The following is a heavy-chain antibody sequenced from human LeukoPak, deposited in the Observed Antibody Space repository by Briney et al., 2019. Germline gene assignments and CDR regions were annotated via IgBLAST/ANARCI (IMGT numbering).Heavy chain of an antibody. CDR2: IYYSGST. CDR1: GGSISSYF. Sequence: SETLSLTCTVSGGSISSYFWSWIRQRPGKGLEWIGYIYYSGSTNYNPSLKSRVTISVDTSKKQFSLKLSSVTAADTAVYYCAREFYSYHAFDIWGQGTMVTVSS. D-gene: IGHD4-11*01. CDR3: AREFYSYHAFDI. J-gene: IGHJ3*02. V-gene: IGHV4-59*01.